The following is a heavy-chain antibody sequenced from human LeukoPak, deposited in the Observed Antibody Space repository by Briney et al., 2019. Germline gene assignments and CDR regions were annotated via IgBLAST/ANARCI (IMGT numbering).Heavy chain of an antibody. Sequence: ASVKLCCKASGGTFSSYTISWVRQAPGQGLEWMGRIIPIFGTANYAQKFQGRVTITTDESTSTAYMELSSLRSEDTAVYYCARGPLNWNDGNYFGYWGQGTLVTVSS. CDR1: GGTFSSYT. CDR3: ARGPLNWNDGNYFGY. V-gene: IGHV1-69*05. CDR2: IIPIFGTA. D-gene: IGHD1-1*01. J-gene: IGHJ4*02.